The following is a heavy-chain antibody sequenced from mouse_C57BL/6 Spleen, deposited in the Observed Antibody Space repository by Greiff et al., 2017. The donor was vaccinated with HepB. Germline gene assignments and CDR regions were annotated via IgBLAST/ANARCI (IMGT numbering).Heavy chain of an antibody. CDR3: ARDDDYGAWFAY. D-gene: IGHD2-4*01. Sequence: VQVVESGAELVRPGASVKLSCKASGYTFTDYYINWVKQRPGQGLEWIARIYPGSGNTYYNEKFKGKATLTAEKSSSTAYMQLSSLTSEDSAVYFCARDDDYGAWFAYWGQGTLVTVSA. CDR1: GYTFTDYY. J-gene: IGHJ3*01. V-gene: IGHV1-76*01. CDR2: IYPGSGNT.